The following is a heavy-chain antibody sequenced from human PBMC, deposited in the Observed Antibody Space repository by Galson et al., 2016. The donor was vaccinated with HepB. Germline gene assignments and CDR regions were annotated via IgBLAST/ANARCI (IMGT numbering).Heavy chain of an antibody. CDR3: ARGCGRPSCPYYFDH. CDR2: ISRSTPTI. D-gene: IGHD2-2*01. V-gene: IGHV3-48*02. CDR1: KFTFRNYA. Sequence: SLRLSCAASKFTFRNYAMSWVRQAPGKGLEWVSYISRSTPTIYYADSVKGRYTVSRDNAKNSLYLQMNNLRDEDTAVYYCARGCGRPSCPYYFDHWGQGTLVTVAS. J-gene: IGHJ4*02.